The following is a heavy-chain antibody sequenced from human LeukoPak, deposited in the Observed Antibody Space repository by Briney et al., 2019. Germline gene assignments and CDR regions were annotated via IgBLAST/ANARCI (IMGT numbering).Heavy chain of an antibody. J-gene: IGHJ2*01. CDR3: AREGAYSSSWYLDP. CDR2: IGSDGDT. V-gene: IGHV3-13*04. D-gene: IGHD2-2*01. Sequence: GGSLRLSCAASGFSFTPYAMHWVRQSAGRGLEWVSAIGSDGDTYYPDSVKGRFTISRDNANNTLYLQMNRLRVGDTAVYYCAREGAYSSSWYLDPWGRGTLVTVSS. CDR1: GFSFTPYA.